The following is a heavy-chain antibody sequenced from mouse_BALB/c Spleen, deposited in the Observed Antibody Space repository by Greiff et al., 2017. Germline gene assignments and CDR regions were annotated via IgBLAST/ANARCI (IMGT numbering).Heavy chain of an antibody. CDR2: INPNNGGT. Sequence: VHVKQSGPELVKPGASVKIPCKASGYTFTDYNMDWVKQSHGKSLEWIGDINPNNGGTIYNQKFKGKATLTVDKSSSTAYMELRSLTSEDTAVYYCARRGTATGWFAYWGQGTLVTVSA. CDR3: ARRGTATGWFAY. J-gene: IGHJ3*01. CDR1: GYTFTDYN. D-gene: IGHD1-2*01. V-gene: IGHV1-18*01.